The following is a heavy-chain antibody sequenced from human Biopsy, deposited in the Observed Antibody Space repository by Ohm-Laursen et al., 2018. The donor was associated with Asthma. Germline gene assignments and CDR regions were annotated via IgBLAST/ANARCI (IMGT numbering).Heavy chain of an antibody. J-gene: IGHJ4*02. V-gene: IGHV1-69*01. Sequence: GSSVKVSCKAHGDILSSFGIKWVRKAPGQGLEWMGGVIPIYGTTHTAQKFQGRVTITADESTSTAYMELRSLRSDDTAVYYCARDGPAGAPSDYWGQGTLVTVSS. CDR2: VIPIYGTT. CDR1: GDILSSFG. D-gene: IGHD1-26*01. CDR3: ARDGPAGAPSDY.